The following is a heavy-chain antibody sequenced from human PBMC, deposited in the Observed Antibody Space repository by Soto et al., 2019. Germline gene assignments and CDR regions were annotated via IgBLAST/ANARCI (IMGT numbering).Heavy chain of an antibody. CDR1: GGSFSGYY. CDR3: ARGVRNEYSGYDSYDY. CDR2: INHSGST. Sequence: SETLSLTCAVYGGSFSGYYWSWIRQPPGKGLEWIGEINHSGSTNYNPSLKSRVTISVDTSKNQFYLKLSSVTAADTAAYYCARGVRNEYSGYDSYDYWGQGTLVTVSS. V-gene: IGHV4-34*01. D-gene: IGHD5-12*01. J-gene: IGHJ4*02.